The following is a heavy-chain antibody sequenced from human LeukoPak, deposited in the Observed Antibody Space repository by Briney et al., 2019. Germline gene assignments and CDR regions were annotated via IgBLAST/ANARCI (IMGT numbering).Heavy chain of an antibody. CDR1: GGSFSGYY. CDR2: INHSGST. CDR3: ARASGYCSSTSYYGVFHRNWFDP. Sequence: ASETLSLTCAVYGGSFSGYYWSWIRQPPGKGLEWIGEINHSGSTNYNPSLKSRVTISVDTSKNQFSLKLSSVTAADTAVYYCARASGYCSSTSYYGVFHRNWFDPWGQGTLVTVSS. V-gene: IGHV4-34*01. D-gene: IGHD2-2*01. J-gene: IGHJ5*02.